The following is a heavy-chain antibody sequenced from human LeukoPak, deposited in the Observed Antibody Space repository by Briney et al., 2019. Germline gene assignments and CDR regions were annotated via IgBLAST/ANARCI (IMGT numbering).Heavy chain of an antibody. CDR1: GGSISTYY. CDR2: IYTSGST. Sequence: SETLSLTCTVSGGSISTYYWSWIRQPAGKGLEWIGRIYTSGSTNYNPSLKSRVTMSVDTSKNQFSLKLSSVTAADTAVYYCVRVIGAPNYYYYMDVWGKGTTVTVSS. CDR3: VRVIGAPNYYYYMDV. J-gene: IGHJ6*03. D-gene: IGHD3-22*01. V-gene: IGHV4-4*07.